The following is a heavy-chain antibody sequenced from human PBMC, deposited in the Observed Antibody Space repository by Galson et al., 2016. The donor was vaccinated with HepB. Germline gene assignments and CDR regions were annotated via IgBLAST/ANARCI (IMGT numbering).Heavy chain of an antibody. CDR1: GDSVSSKSAS. CDR2: AYFRSKRYH. D-gene: IGHD6-19*01. V-gene: IGHV6-1*01. J-gene: IGHJ4*02. CDR3: SRGPRNYTSGWTFDY. Sequence: CAISGDSVSSKSASWIWIRQSPSRGLEWLGRAYFRSKRYHDYAPSVKSRITITPDPSRNQFSLQLDSVTPEDTAIYYCSRGPRNYTSGWTFDYWGQGTLVTVSS.